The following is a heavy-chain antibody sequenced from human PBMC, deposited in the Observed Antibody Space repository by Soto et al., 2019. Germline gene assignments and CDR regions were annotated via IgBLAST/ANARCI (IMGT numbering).Heavy chain of an antibody. D-gene: IGHD6-13*01. CDR3: ARASSWLDFDY. Sequence: QVQLVQSGAEVNKPGASVKVSCKASGYTFTSYDINWVRQATGQGLEWMGWMNHNSGNTGYAQKFHDRVTMTSNTAISTGYMELSSLRSEDTAVYYYARASSWLDFDYWGQGTLVTVSS. CDR1: GYTFTSYD. J-gene: IGHJ4*02. V-gene: IGHV1-8*01. CDR2: MNHNSGNT.